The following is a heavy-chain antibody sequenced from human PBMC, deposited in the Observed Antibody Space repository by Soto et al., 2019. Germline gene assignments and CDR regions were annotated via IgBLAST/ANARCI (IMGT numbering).Heavy chain of an antibody. D-gene: IGHD3-3*01. J-gene: IGHJ4*02. CDR1: GGSIRSGGYY. Sequence: SETLSLTCTVSGGSIRSGGYYWSWIRQHPGKGLEWIGYIYYSGSTYYNPSLKSRVTISVDTSKNQFSLKLSSVTAADTAVYYCASSAEDFWSSYRNVKFDYWGQGTLVTVSS. CDR3: ASSAEDFWSSYRNVKFDY. CDR2: IYYSGST. V-gene: IGHV4-31*03.